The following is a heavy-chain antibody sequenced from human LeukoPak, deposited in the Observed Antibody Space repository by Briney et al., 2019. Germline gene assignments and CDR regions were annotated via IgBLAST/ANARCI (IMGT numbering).Heavy chain of an antibody. D-gene: IGHD6-19*01. CDR2: IDPSDSYT. CDR1: GYSFTSYW. V-gene: IGHV5-10-1*01. J-gene: IGHJ4*02. CDR3: ARRGIAVAGPDY. Sequence: GESLKISCKGSGYSFTSYWISWVRQMPGKGLEWMGWIDPSDSYTNYSPSFQSHVTISADKSISTAYLQWSSLKASDTAMYYCARRGIAVAGPDYWGQGTLVTVSS.